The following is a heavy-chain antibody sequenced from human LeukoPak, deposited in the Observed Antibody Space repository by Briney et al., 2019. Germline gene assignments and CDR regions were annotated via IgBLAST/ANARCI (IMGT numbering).Heavy chain of an antibody. J-gene: IGHJ5*02. CDR2: IYYSGST. V-gene: IGHV4-59*01. D-gene: IGHD4-11*01. Sequence: SETLSLTCTVSGGSISSYYWSWIRQPPGKGLEWIGYIYYSGSTNYNPSLKSRVTISVDTSKNQFSLKLSSVTAADTAVYYCARDYRCSNLLAPVGNWFDPWGQGALVTVSS. CDR1: GGSISSYY. CDR3: ARDYRCSNLLAPVGNWFDP.